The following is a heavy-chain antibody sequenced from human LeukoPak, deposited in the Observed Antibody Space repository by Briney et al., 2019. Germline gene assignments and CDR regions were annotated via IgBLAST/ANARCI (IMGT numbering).Heavy chain of an antibody. CDR2: ISSSGSTI. CDR3: AREHYYYGSGSYNWFDP. J-gene: IGHJ5*02. V-gene: IGHV3-48*03. Sequence: GGSLRLSCAASGFTFSSYEMNWVRQAPGKGLEWVSYISSSGSTIYYADSVKGRFTISRDNAKNSLYPQMNSLRAEDTAVYYCAREHYYYGSGSYNWFDPWGQGTLVTVSS. CDR1: GFTFSSYE. D-gene: IGHD3-10*01.